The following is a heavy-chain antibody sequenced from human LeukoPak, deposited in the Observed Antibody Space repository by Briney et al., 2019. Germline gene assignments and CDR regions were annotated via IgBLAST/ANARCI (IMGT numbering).Heavy chain of an antibody. CDR3: ARWTLGYCSGGSCYGPNRAFDY. V-gene: IGHV4-34*01. CDR1: GGSFSGYY. J-gene: IGHJ4*02. D-gene: IGHD2-15*01. CDR2: INHSGST. Sequence: SETLSLTCAVYGGSFSGYYWSWIRQPPGKGLERIGEINHSGSTNYNPSLKSRVTISVDTSKNQFSLKLSSVTAADTAVYYCARWTLGYCSGGSCYGPNRAFDYWGQGTLVTVSS.